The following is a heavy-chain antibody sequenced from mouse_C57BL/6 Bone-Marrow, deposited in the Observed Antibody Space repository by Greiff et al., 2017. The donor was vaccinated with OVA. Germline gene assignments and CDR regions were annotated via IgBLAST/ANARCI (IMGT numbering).Heavy chain of an antibody. J-gene: IGHJ2*01. CDR3: ARWGYGSSYGGYFDY. CDR1: GYTFTSYD. Sequence: QVQLKQSGPELVKPGASVKLSCKASGYTFTSYDINWVKQRPGQGLEWIGWIYPRAGGTTSNEKFKGKATLTVATSSSTAYMELHSLTSEDAAVYFCARWGYGSSYGGYFDYWGQGTTLTVSS. D-gene: IGHD1-1*01. CDR2: IYPRAGGT. V-gene: IGHV1-85*01.